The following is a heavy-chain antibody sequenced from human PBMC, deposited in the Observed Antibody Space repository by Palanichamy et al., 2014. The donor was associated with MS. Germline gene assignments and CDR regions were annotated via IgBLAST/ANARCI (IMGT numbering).Heavy chain of an antibody. V-gene: IGHV3-23*01. CDR3: AKDFLGGQHLVY. Sequence: EEQLLESGGDLVHPGGSLRLSCAASGFTFSIYAMTWVRQAPGKGLEWVSGISDSGSSTYYADSVKGRFTISRDNSKNTLYLQMNSLRAEDTAVYYCAKDFLGGQHLVYWGQGTLLTVSS. CDR2: ISDSGSST. CDR1: GFTFSIYA. D-gene: IGHD3-3*01. J-gene: IGHJ4*02.